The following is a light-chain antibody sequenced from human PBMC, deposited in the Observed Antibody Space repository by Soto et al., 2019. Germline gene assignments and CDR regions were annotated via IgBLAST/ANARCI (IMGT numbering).Light chain of an antibody. V-gene: IGLV2-18*02. CDR1: SSDVGSYNR. CDR2: EVS. J-gene: IGLJ1*01. Sequence: VLTQPPSVSGSPGQSVIISCTGTSSDVGSYNRVSWYQQSPGTAPKLMIYEVSNRPSGVPDRFSGSKSGNTASLTISGLQAEDEANYYCSSYTSSSTYVFGTGTKVTVL. CDR3: SSYTSSSTYV.